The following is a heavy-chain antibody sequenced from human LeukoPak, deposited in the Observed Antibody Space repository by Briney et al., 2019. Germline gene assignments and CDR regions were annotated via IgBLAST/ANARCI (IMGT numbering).Heavy chain of an antibody. V-gene: IGHV4-38-2*02. D-gene: IGHD6-19*01. CDR3: ARAASSGWSVFPDY. J-gene: IGHJ4*02. Sequence: SETLSLTCTVSGYSISSGYYWGWIRQPPGKGLEWIGSIYHSGSTYYNPSLKSRVTISVDTSKNQFSLKLSAVTAADTAVYYCARAASSGWSVFPDYWGQGTLVTVSS. CDR1: GYSISSGYY. CDR2: IYHSGST.